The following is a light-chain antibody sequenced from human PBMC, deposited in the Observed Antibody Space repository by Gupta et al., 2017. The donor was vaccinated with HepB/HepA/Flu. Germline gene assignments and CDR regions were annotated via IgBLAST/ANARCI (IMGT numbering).Light chain of an antibody. V-gene: IGKV3-15*01. CDR1: QSVSSN. CDR2: DAS. CDR3: QQYKSRPET. J-gene: IGKJ1*01. Sequence: IVMTLSPATLSVSPGERATLSCRASQSVSSNLALYKRKHGQAPRLLIQDASTRAAGIPSRFSGSGSGTDFTLTISSLQSEDFAVYYCQQYKSRPETFGQGTKVEIK.